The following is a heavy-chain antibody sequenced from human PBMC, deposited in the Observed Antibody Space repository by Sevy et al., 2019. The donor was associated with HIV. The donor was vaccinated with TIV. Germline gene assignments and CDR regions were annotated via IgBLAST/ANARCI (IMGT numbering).Heavy chain of an antibody. CDR2: IYYSGST. J-gene: IGHJ5*02. D-gene: IGHD6-19*01. Sequence: SETLSLTCTVSGGSVSSGSYYWSWIRQPPGKGLEWIGYIYYSGSTNYNPSLKSRVTISVDTSKNRFSLKLSSVTAADTAMYYCARGGSSGWLASNWFDPWGQGTLVTVSS. CDR1: GGSVSSGSYY. V-gene: IGHV4-61*01. CDR3: ARGGSSGWLASNWFDP.